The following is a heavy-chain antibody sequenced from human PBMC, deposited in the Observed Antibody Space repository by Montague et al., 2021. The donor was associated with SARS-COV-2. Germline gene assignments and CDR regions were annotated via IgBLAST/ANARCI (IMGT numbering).Heavy chain of an antibody. CDR1: GFSLSTSGMC. CDR3: ARTMATVTTAYGLGDDYYGMDV. J-gene: IGHJ6*02. V-gene: IGHV2-70*11. Sequence: PPLVKPTQTLTLTCTFSGFSLSTSGMCVSWIRQPPGKALEWLARIDWDDDKYYSTSLKTRLTISKDTSKNQVVLTMTNMDPVGTATYYCARTMATVTTAYGLGDDYYGMDVWGQGTTVTVSS. CDR2: IDWDDDK. D-gene: IGHD4-17*01.